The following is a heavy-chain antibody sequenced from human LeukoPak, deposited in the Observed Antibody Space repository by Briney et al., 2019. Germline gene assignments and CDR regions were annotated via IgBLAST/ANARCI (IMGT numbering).Heavy chain of an antibody. J-gene: IGHJ6*03. D-gene: IGHD4-11*01. CDR1: GGSISSSSYY. Sequence: SETLSLTCTVSGGSISSSSYYWGWIRQPPGKGLEWIREINHSGSTNYNPSLKSRVTISVDTSKNQFSLKLSSVTAADTAVYYCARELQYYYYMDVWGKGTTVTVSS. CDR2: INHSGST. V-gene: IGHV4-39*07. CDR3: ARELQYYYYMDV.